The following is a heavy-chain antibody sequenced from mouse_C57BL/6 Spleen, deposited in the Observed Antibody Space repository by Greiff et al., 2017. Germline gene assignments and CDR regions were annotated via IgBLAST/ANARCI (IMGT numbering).Heavy chain of an antibody. Sequence: VQLQQSGAELAKPGASVKLSCKASGYTFTSYWMHWVKQRPGQGLDWIGYINPSSGYTKYNQKFKDKATLTADKSSSTAYMQLSSLTYEDSAVYYCAREGPITTVVAEDWYFEVWGTGTTVTVSS. D-gene: IGHD1-1*01. V-gene: IGHV1-7*01. CDR1: GYTFTSYW. CDR3: AREGPITTVVAEDWYFEV. J-gene: IGHJ1*03. CDR2: INPSSGYT.